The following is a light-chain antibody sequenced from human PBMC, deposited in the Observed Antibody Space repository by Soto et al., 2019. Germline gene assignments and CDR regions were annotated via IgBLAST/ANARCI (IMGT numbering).Light chain of an antibody. V-gene: IGKV3-20*01. CDR1: QSVTNNY. CDR2: GVS. J-gene: IGKJ2*01. CDR3: QQYSSLPHT. Sequence: ESVLTQSPGTLSLSPGERATLSCRATQSVTNNYFAWYQQKPGQSPRLLIYGVSSTATDIPDRFSGSGSGTDFTLTISRLEPEDFVVYYCQQYSSLPHTFGQGTKLEV.